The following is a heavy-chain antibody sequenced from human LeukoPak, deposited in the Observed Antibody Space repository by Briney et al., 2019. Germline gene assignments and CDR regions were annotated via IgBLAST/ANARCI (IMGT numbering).Heavy chain of an antibody. CDR2: IKSKTDGGTT. CDR3: TTVGYSYGWRRGTNWFDP. V-gene: IGHV3-15*01. CDR1: GFTFSNAW. J-gene: IGHJ5*02. D-gene: IGHD5-18*01. Sequence: GGSLRLSCAASGFTFSNAWMSWVRQAPGKGLEWVGRIKSKTDGGTTDYAAPVKGRFTISRDDSKNTLYLQMNSLKTEDTAVYYCTTVGYSYGWRRGTNWFDPWGQGTLVTVSS.